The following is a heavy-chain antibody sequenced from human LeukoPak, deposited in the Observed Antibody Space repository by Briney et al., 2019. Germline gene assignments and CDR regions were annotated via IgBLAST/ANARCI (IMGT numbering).Heavy chain of an antibody. CDR1: GYTFTAYY. CDR3: ARVRRYCSSTSCYATRNWFDP. D-gene: IGHD2-2*01. V-gene: IGHV1-2*02. J-gene: IGHJ5*02. Sequence: ASVKVSCKASGYTFTAYYVHWVRQAPGRGLEWMGWINPNSGGTNYAQKFQGRVTMTRDTSISTAYMELSRLRSDDTAVYYCARVRRYCSSTSCYATRNWFDPWGQGTLVTVSS. CDR2: INPNSGGT.